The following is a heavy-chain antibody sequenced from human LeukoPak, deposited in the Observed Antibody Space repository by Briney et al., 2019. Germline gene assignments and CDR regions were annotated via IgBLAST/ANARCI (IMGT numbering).Heavy chain of an antibody. Sequence: GASVKVSCKASGGTFNTYVISWVRQAPGQGLEWMGGIIPISGTTNYAQKFQGRVTITADESTSTAYMELSSLRSEDTAVYYCARVFGCISIYCYNWFDPWGQGTQVIVSS. CDR1: GGTFNTYV. CDR2: IIPISGTT. J-gene: IGHJ5*02. D-gene: IGHD3-3*02. V-gene: IGHV1-69*13. CDR3: ARVFGCISIYCYNWFDP.